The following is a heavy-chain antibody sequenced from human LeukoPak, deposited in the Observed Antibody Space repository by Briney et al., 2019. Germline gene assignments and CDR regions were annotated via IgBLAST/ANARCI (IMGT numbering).Heavy chain of an antibody. J-gene: IGHJ4*02. Sequence: PGRSLRLSCAASGXTFSSYALHWVRQAPGKGLEWVAIISYDGSNKYYADSVKGRFTISRDNSKNTLYLQMNSLRTEDTAVYFCAREGSSSSFDYWGQRTLVTVSP. CDR2: ISYDGSNK. CDR3: AREGSSSSFDY. CDR1: GXTFSSYA. V-gene: IGHV3-30-3*01. D-gene: IGHD6-13*01.